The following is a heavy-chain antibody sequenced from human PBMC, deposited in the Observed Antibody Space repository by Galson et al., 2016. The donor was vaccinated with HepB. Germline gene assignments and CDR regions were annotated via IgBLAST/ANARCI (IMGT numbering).Heavy chain of an antibody. D-gene: IGHD3-3*01. Sequence: SLRLSCAVSGFTVSNKYMSWVRQAPGKGLEWVSVIYSGDRAFYADSVKGRFTISRDNSNNTVFLQMNNLRAEDTGVYYCARDIGIFGVVWPGMDVWGQGTTVTVPS. V-gene: IGHV3-66*01. CDR1: GFTVSNKY. CDR2: IYSGDRA. J-gene: IGHJ6*02. CDR3: ARDIGIFGVVWPGMDV.